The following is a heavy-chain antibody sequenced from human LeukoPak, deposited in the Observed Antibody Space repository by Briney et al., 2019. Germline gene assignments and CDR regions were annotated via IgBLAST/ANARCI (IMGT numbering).Heavy chain of an antibody. J-gene: IGHJ5*02. D-gene: IGHD2-15*01. CDR1: TGTFSSYA. CDR3: ARGGAYTVACLEGIWFDP. Sequence: VASVKVSCKASTGTFSSYAFSWVRQAPGQGLEWMEGIIPMFGTSNYAQKFQGRVTITADESTSTAYMELSSLRSEDTAVYYCARGGAYTVACLEGIWFDPWGQGTLVTVSS. CDR2: IIPMFGTS. V-gene: IGHV1-69*13.